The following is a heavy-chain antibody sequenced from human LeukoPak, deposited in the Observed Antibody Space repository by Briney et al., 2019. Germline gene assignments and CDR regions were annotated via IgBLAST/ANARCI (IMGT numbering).Heavy chain of an antibody. CDR2: VYYSGST. J-gene: IGHJ6*03. CDR3: ARGVYGSGSYYKDYYYYMDV. D-gene: IGHD3-10*01. CDR1: GGSLSRYY. Sequence: SGTLSLTCTVSGGSLSRYYWSCIRAPPGEGLEWIGYVYYSGSTNYNPSLKSRVTISGDTTKNQYSLKLSSVTAADTAVYYCARGVYGSGSYYKDYYYYMDVWGKGTTVTVSS. V-gene: IGHV4-59*01.